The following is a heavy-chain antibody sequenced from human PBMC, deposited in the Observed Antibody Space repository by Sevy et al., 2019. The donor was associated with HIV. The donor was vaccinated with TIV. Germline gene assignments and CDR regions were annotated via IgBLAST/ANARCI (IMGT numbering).Heavy chain of an antibody. CDR2: IYYSGST. CDR3: AGVYRYTWNYAGTHDWFDP. V-gene: IGHV4-59*01. D-gene: IGHD1-7*01. Sequence: SETLSLTCTVSGGSISSYYWSWIRQPPGKGLEWIGYIYYSGSTNYNPSLKSRVTISVDTSKNQSSLKLSSVTAADTAVYYCAGVYRYTWNYAGTHDWFDPWGQGTLVTVSS. CDR1: GGSISSYY. J-gene: IGHJ5*02.